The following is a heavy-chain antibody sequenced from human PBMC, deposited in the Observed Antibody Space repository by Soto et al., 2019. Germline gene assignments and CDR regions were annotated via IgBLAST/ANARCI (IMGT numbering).Heavy chain of an antibody. D-gene: IGHD6-6*01. J-gene: IGHJ6*02. V-gene: IGHV1-3*01. CDR2: INAGNGNT. CDR1: GYTFTSYA. Sequence: ASVKVSCKASGYTFTSYAMHWVRQAPGQRLEWMGWINAGNGNTKYSQKFQGRVTITRDTSASTAYMELSSLRSEDTAVYYCARAPTSSSLYYYYYGMDVWGQGTTVTVSS. CDR3: ARAPTSSSLYYYYYGMDV.